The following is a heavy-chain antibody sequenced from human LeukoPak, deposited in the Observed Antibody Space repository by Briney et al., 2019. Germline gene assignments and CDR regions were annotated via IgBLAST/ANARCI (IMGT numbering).Heavy chain of an antibody. V-gene: IGHV1-46*01. CDR1: GYTFTSYA. CDR3: AREGGELVNYYDSSGYGY. Sequence: ASVKVSCKASGYTFTSYAMHWVRQAPGQRLEWMGIINPSGGSTSYAQKFQGRVTMTRDTSTSTVYMELSSLRSEDTAVYYCAREGGELVNYYDSSGYGYWGQGTLVTVSS. D-gene: IGHD3-22*01. J-gene: IGHJ4*02. CDR2: INPSGGST.